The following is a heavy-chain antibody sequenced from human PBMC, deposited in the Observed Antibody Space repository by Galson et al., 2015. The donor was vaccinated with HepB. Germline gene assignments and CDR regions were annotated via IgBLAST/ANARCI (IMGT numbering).Heavy chain of an antibody. CDR1: GFTFSSYA. V-gene: IGHV3-30-3*01. J-gene: IGHJ6*02. CDR3: ARDVVEPVEDYYYYGMDV. CDR2: ISYDGSNK. Sequence: SLRLSCAASGFTFSSYAMHWVRQAPGKGLEWVAVISYDGSNKYYADSVKGRFTISRDNSKNTLYLQMNSLRAEDTAVYYCARDVVEPVEDYYYYGMDVWGQGTTVTVSS. D-gene: IGHD2-15*01.